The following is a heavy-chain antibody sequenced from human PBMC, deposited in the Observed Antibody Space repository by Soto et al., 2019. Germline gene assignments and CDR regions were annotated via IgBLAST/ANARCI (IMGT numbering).Heavy chain of an antibody. CDR2: INHSGST. V-gene: IGHV4-34*01. CDR1: GGSFSGYY. CDR3: ATLRKWLRLRPDYYYYMDV. D-gene: IGHD5-12*01. J-gene: IGHJ6*03. Sequence: SETLSLTCAVYGGSFSGYYWSWIRQPPGKGLEWIGEINHSGSTNYNPSLKSRVTISVDTSKNQFSLKLSSVTAADTAVYYCATLRKWLRLRPDYYYYMDVWGKGTTDTVSS.